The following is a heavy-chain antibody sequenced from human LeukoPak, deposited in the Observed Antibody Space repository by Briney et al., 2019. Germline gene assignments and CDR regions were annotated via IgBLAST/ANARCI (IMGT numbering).Heavy chain of an antibody. CDR1: GYTLTELS. Sequence: VASVKVSCKVSGYTLTELSMHWVRQAPGEGLEWMGGFDPEDGETIYAQKFQGRVTMTEDTSTDTAYMELSSLRSEDTAVYYCAREAPDCTNGVCSDYWGQGTLVTVSS. J-gene: IGHJ4*02. CDR3: AREAPDCTNGVCSDY. D-gene: IGHD2-8*01. V-gene: IGHV1-24*01. CDR2: FDPEDGET.